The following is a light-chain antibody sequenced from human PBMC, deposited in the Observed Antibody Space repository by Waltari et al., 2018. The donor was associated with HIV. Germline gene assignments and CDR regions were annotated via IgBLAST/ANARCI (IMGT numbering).Light chain of an antibody. J-gene: IGLJ3*02. CDR3: ATWDGSLSGRV. Sequence: QSVLTQPPSASGTPGQRVTISCSGSSSNIGNNYMYCYHQVPGTAPKLLIHRNDQRPSGVPDRFSVCKSGTSAALAIGGLRSDDEGDDYCATWDGSLSGRVFGGGTKLTVL. CDR2: RND. CDR1: SSNIGNNY. V-gene: IGLV1-47*01.